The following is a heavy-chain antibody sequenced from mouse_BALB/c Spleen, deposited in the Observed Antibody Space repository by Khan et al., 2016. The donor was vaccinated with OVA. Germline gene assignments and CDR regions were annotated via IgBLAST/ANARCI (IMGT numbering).Heavy chain of an antibody. D-gene: IGHD1-1*01. CDR1: GYTFTGYS. CDR2: ISPSNAYT. J-gene: IGHJ4*01. V-gene: IGHV1-4*01. Sequence: VELVESGAELARPGASVKMSCKASGYTFTGYSMPWIKQRPGQGLEWIGYISPSNAYTNYNQKFKDKATLTADKSSSTAYMQLSSLTSEDSAVYYCARDCHYYGSRGALGYWGRGASVTVTS. CDR3: ARDCHYYGSRGALGY.